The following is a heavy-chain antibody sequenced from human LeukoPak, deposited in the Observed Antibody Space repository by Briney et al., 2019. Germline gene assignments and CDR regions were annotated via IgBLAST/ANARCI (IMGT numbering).Heavy chain of an antibody. D-gene: IGHD4-11*01. V-gene: IGHV1-69*06. J-gene: IGHJ3*02. CDR1: GGTFSSYA. Sequence: VASVKVSCKASGGTFSSYAISWVRQAPGQGLEWMGGIIPIFGTANYAQKFQGRVTITADKSTSTAYMELSSLKSEDTAVYYCARRGKNTLYSNFAKDDAFDIWSQGTMVTVSS. CDR3: ARRGKNTLYSNFAKDDAFDI. CDR2: IIPIFGTA.